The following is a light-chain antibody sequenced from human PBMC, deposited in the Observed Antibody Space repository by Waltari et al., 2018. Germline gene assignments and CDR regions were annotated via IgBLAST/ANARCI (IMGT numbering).Light chain of an antibody. Sequence: EIVLTQSPATLSLSPGERATLSCRASQSVSSYLAWYQQKPGQAPRLLIYDESKSATGIPARFSGSGSGTDFTLTISSLEPEDFSVSYCQQSSNWPITFGQGTRLEIK. CDR3: QQSSNWPIT. CDR1: QSVSSY. CDR2: DES. J-gene: IGKJ5*01. V-gene: IGKV3-11*01.